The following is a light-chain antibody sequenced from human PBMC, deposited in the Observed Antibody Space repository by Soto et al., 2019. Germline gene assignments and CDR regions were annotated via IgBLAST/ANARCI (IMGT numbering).Light chain of an antibody. J-gene: IGKJ4*01. CDR3: QQYDNVPLT. Sequence: DVQMTQSPSSLSASVGDRVTITCQASHDISDYLNWYQYKPGEAPKLLIYDASKLEAGLPSRFSGRGSGTDFTFSISSLQPEDIATYYCQQYDNVPLTLGGGTKVDIK. CDR2: DAS. V-gene: IGKV1-33*01. CDR1: HDISDY.